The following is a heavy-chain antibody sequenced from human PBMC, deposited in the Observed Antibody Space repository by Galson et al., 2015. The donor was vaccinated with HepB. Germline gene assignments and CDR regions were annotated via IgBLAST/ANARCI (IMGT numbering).Heavy chain of an antibody. CDR2: ISYDGSNK. V-gene: IGHV3-30-3*01. CDR3: ARSTPYNWNDPFALDF. CDR1: GFTFSSYA. D-gene: IGHD1-20*01. J-gene: IGHJ4*02. Sequence: SLRLSCAASGFTFSSYAMHWVRQAPGKGLEWVTVISYDGSNKYYADSVEGRFTISRDNSKNTLYLQMNSLRAEDTAVYYCARSTPYNWNDPFALDFWGQGTLVTVSS.